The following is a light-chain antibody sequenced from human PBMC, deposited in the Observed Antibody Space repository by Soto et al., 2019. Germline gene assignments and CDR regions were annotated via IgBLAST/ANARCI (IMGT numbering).Light chain of an antibody. J-gene: IGKJ5*01. V-gene: IGKV1-9*01. CDR2: AAS. CDR1: QDVSNY. CDR3: QQLLSYPIT. Sequence: DIQMTQSPASLSASVGDRVTITCQASQDVSNYLNWYQQKLGKAPKLLIYAASTLQSGVPLRFSGSGSGTSFTLTISSLQPEDFATYYCQQLLSYPITFGQGTRPEIK.